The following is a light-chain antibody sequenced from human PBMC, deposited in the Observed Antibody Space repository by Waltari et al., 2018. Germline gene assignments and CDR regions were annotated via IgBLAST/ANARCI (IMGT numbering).Light chain of an antibody. CDR3: QQSYSTPLT. CDR1: QSISSY. CDR2: AKS. Sequence: DIQMTQSPSSLSASVGDRVTITCRASQSISSYLNWYQQKPGKAPTLLNYAKSSLQSGVPARFSGSGSGTDFTLTISSLQPEDFATYYCQQSYSTPLTFGGGTKVEIK. J-gene: IGKJ4*01. V-gene: IGKV1-39*01.